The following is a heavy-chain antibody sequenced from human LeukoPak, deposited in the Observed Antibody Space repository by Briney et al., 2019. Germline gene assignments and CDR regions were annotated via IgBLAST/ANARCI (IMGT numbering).Heavy chain of an antibody. Sequence: ASVKVSCKASGYTFTSYGISWVRQAPGQGLEWMGWISAYNGNTNYAQKLQGRVTMTTDTSTSTAYMELRSLRSDDTAVYYCANIVVVPAAIGHYYYMDVWGKGTTVTVSS. CDR2: ISAYNGNT. V-gene: IGHV1-18*01. J-gene: IGHJ6*03. CDR1: GYTFTSYG. D-gene: IGHD2-2*01. CDR3: ANIVVVPAAIGHYYYMDV.